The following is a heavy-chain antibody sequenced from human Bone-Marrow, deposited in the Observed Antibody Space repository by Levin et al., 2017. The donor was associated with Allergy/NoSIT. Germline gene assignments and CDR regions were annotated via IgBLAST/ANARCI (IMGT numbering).Heavy chain of an antibody. J-gene: IGHJ6*02. V-gene: IGHV3-48*03. Sequence: GGSLRLSCAASGFTFSSYEMNWVRQAPGKGLEWVSYISSSGSTIYYADSVKGRFTISRDNAKNSLYLQMNSLRAEDTAVYYCARDRLDKQWLDNYYYGMDVWGQGTTVTVSS. CDR1: GFTFSSYE. CDR2: ISSSGSTI. D-gene: IGHD6-19*01. CDR3: ARDRLDKQWLDNYYYGMDV.